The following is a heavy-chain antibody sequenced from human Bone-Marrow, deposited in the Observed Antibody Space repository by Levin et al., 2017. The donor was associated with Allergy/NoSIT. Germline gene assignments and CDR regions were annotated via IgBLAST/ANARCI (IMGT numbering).Heavy chain of an antibody. J-gene: IGHJ4*02. CDR1: GFTFSSYW. Sequence: GESLRLSCAASGFTFSSYWMSWVRQAPGKGLEWVANIKQDGSEKHYVDSVKGRFTISRDDAKNSLYLQMNSLRAEDTAVYYCAGGLGWVADYWGQGTLVTVSS. CDR2: IKQDGSEK. CDR3: AGGLGWVADY. D-gene: IGHD1-26*01. V-gene: IGHV3-7*01.